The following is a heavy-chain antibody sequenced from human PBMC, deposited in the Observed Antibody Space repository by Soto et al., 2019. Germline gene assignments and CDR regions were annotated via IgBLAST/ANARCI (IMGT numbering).Heavy chain of an antibody. D-gene: IGHD1-26*01. CDR2: IYSGGTT. CDR3: AGGGTYEFFDY. Sequence: PLGTLRLSCGASGFTVTSNYMSWVRQAPGKGLEWVSIIYSGGTTYYADSVKGRFTITRENSKNTMYLQMNSLRAEDTDLYYCAGGGTYEFFDYWGQGTLVPVSS. V-gene: IGHV3-53*01. CDR1: GFTVTSNY. J-gene: IGHJ4*02.